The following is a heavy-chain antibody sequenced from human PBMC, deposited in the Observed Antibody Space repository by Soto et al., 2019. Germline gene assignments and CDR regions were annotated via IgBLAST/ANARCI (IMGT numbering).Heavy chain of an antibody. J-gene: IGHJ4*02. CDR1: GFTFSSYG. CDR2: ISYGGSNN. V-gene: IGHV3-30*18. D-gene: IGHD3-22*01. Sequence: GGSLRLSCAASGFTFSSYGMHWVRQAPGKGLEWVAIISYGGSNNYYADSVKGRFTISRDNSKNTLYLQMNSLRPEDTAVYYCAKGFYDSGGYPVDYWGQGTLVTVSS. CDR3: AKGFYDSGGYPVDY.